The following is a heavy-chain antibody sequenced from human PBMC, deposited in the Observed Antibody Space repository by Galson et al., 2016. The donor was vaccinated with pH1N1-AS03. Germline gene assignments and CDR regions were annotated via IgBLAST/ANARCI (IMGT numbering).Heavy chain of an antibody. CDR1: GAGGSFRGYY. D-gene: IGHD3-16*01. V-gene: IGHV4-59*01. J-gene: IGHJ6*02. CDR2: MYYSGTT. Sequence: ETLSLTCTVSGAGGSFRGYYWNWIRQPPGKGLEWIGNMYYSGTTNYNPSLKSRVTMSVDTSRNQFSLRLSSVTAADTAIYYCARSIPGVMMQDGMDVWGQGTTVTVSS. CDR3: ARSIPGVMMQDGMDV.